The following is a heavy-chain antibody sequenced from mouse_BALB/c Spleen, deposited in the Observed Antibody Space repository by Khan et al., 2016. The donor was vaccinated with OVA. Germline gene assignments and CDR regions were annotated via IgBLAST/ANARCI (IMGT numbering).Heavy chain of an antibody. CDR3: ASHLTGSVAY. J-gene: IGHJ3*01. D-gene: IGHD4-1*01. CDR2: ISSDGDYT. Sequence: EVQLQESGGDLVKPGGSLKLSCAASGFTFSSYSMSWVRQTPDKRLEWVATISSDGDYTYFPDSVKGRFTISRANAKNTLDLQMSSLKSEDTALFYCASHLTGSVAYWGQGYLVTGSA. CDR1: GFTFSSYS. V-gene: IGHV5-6*01.